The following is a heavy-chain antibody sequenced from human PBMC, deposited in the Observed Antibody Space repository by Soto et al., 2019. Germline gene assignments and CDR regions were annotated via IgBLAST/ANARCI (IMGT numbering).Heavy chain of an antibody. CDR3: ARDLGYCNSSGCFRNWFDP. CDR2: ISTYDDKT. J-gene: IGHJ5*02. V-gene: IGHV1-18*01. Sequence: QVQLVQSGAEVKTPGASVKVSCRASGYSFRTHGISWVRQAPGQGLEWMGWISTYDDKTNFPQKFQGRITMTTDTSTSTAYMELRSLRSDDPAVYFCARDLGYCNSSGCFRNWFDPWGQGTLVTVSS. CDR1: GYSFRTHG. D-gene: IGHD2-15*01.